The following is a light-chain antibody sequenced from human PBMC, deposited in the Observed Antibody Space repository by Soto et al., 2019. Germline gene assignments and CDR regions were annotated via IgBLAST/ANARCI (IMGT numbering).Light chain of an antibody. CDR2: DAS. V-gene: IGKV3-11*01. Sequence: EIVLTQSPATLSLSPGASATLSCRASQRVSSYLDRFQEKPGQAPRLLIYDASNRATGIPARFSGSGSGTDFTLTITSLDPEDIAIYYCHQRSDWPLTFGGGTKVDIK. CDR3: HQRSDWPLT. CDR1: QRVSSY. J-gene: IGKJ4*01.